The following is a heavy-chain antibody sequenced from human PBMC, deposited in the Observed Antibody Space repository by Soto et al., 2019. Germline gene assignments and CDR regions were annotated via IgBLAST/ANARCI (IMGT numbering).Heavy chain of an antibody. Sequence: ASVKVSCKVSGGAFTSYAISWVRQTPGQGLEWMGGIIPIFDTANYSLKFVGRVSITADVSSSTAYMQLSSLTSEDTAAYYCASCTRRNRLVKDGIDLWGQGTPVTVSS. CDR3: ASCTRRNRLVKDGIDL. CDR2: IIPIFDTA. D-gene: IGHD6-6*01. CDR1: GGAFTSYA. J-gene: IGHJ6*02. V-gene: IGHV1-69*13.